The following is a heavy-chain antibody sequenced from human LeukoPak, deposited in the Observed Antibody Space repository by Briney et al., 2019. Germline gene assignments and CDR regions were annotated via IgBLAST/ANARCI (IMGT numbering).Heavy chain of an antibody. V-gene: IGHV1-18*01. D-gene: IGHD1-26*01. CDR1: GYTSTSYG. J-gene: IGHJ4*02. CDR3: ARRAGELLPGVYYCDY. CDR2: ISAYNGNT. Sequence: GASVKVSCKASGYTSTSYGISWVRQAPGQGLEWMGWISAYNGNTNYAQKLQGRVTMTTDTSTSTAYMGLRSLRSDDTAVYYCARRAGELLPGVYYCDYWGQGTLVTVSS.